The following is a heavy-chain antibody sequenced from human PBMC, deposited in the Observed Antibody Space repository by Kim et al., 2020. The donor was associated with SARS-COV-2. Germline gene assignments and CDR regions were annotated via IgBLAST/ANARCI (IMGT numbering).Heavy chain of an antibody. V-gene: IGHV4-59*08. CDR2: IDYIGTT. CDR3: VKHMGSGSFYPFDY. CDR1: GAFISSYY. Sequence: SDTLSLTCTISGAFISSYYWSWVRQTPQRGLEWIGYIDYIGTTDYNPSLKSRVTMSVDRTKSQFSLKLTSVSGADTAVYYCVKHMGSGSFYPFDYWGQG. D-gene: IGHD3-10*01. J-gene: IGHJ4*02.